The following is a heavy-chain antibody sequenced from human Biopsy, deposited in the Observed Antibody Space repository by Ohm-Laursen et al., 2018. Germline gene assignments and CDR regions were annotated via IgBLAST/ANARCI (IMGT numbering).Heavy chain of an antibody. V-gene: IGHV1-69*06. Sequence: SVKVSCKAPEGTFRNYGVNWVRQAPGQGLEWLGGNIPILGTGNYAHQCQDRVPVVADTSTSTATMELRSLRSDDTAVYYCATKLTGYFHHWGQGTLVSVSS. CDR1: EGTFRNYG. CDR3: ATKLTGYFHH. J-gene: IGHJ1*01. D-gene: IGHD3-9*01. CDR2: NIPILGTG.